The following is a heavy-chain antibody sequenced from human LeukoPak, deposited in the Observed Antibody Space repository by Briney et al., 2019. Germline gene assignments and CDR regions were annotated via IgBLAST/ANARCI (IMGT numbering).Heavy chain of an antibody. J-gene: IGHJ5*02. CDR3: SRDNSVGDIAGWLDP. CDR1: GYTFTSHY. D-gene: IGHD3-16*02. Sequence: ASVKVSCKASGYTFTSHYMHWVRQPPAQGLERVGLINPSGSSRLYAHKSQGRLTMIRDNSTHTDYLELRSRRSAATAVYYCSRDNSVGDIAGWLDPWGQGTLGTVSS. CDR2: INPSGSSR. V-gene: IGHV1-46*01.